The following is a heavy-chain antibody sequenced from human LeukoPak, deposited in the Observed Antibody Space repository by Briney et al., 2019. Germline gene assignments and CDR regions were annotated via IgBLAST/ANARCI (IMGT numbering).Heavy chain of an antibody. V-gene: IGHV3-7*01. D-gene: IGHD2-15*01. J-gene: IGHJ3*01. Sequence: GGSLRLSCAASGFTFNRCWMSWVRQAPGKGLEWVANIKQDGSEKYYVDSVKRRFTISRDNAKNSLYLQMNSLRAEDTDVYYCASEVVAVAFDVWGQGTMVTVSS. CDR2: IKQDGSEK. CDR3: ASEVVAVAFDV. CDR1: GFTFNRCW.